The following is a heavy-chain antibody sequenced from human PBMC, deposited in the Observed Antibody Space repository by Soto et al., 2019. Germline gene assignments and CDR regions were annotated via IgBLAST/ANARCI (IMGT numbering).Heavy chain of an antibody. Sequence: QITLKESGPTLVKPTQTLTLTCTFSGFSLSTSGVGVAWIRQPPGKALEWLALMYWDDDKRYSPSLESRLTITKDTSKNQVVLTMTNSDPVDTATYYCAHPGRGGGYWYSFDYWGQGTLVTVSS. CDR3: AHPGRGGGYWYSFDY. V-gene: IGHV2-5*02. CDR1: GFSLSTSGVG. J-gene: IGHJ4*02. D-gene: IGHD2-21*01. CDR2: MYWDDDK.